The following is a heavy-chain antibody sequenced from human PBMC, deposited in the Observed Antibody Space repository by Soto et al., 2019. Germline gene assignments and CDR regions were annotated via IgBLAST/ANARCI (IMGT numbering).Heavy chain of an antibody. CDR1: GGSFSGYY. CDR3: ARGRGSS. Sequence: SETLSLTCAVYGGSFSGYYWSWIRQPPGKGLEWIGEINHSGGTNYYPSLKSRVTISVDTSKNQFSLKLSSVTAADTAVYYCARGRGSSWGQGTLVTVSS. V-gene: IGHV4-34*01. J-gene: IGHJ4*02. CDR2: INHSGGT. D-gene: IGHD2-15*01.